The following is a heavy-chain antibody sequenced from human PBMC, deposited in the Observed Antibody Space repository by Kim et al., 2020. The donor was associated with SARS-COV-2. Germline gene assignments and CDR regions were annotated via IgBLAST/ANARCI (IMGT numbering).Heavy chain of an antibody. D-gene: IGHD3-16*01. Sequence: EDGEKIYAQKFQGRVTMTEDTSTDTAYMELSSLRSEDTAVYYCATPLGKNWGQGTLVTVSS. CDR3: ATPLGKN. J-gene: IGHJ4*02. V-gene: IGHV1-24*01. CDR2: EDGEK.